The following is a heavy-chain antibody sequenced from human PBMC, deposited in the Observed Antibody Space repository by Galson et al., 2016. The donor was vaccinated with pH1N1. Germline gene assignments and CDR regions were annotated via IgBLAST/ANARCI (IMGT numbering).Heavy chain of an antibody. Sequence: SLRLSCAASGFAFNYFAMTWVRQAPGKGLVWVSSINGRGTSKYYTDSVKGRFTISRDNSRSTLYLQLSALTVDDTAVYYCAKEGRWYGGNWFDPWGQGTLVSASS. J-gene: IGHJ5*02. CDR2: INGRGTSK. CDR1: GFAFNYFA. CDR3: AKEGRWYGGNWFDP. D-gene: IGHD3-10*01. V-gene: IGHV3-23*01.